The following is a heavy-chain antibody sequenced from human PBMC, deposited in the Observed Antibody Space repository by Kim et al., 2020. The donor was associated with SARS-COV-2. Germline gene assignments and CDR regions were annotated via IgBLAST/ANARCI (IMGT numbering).Heavy chain of an antibody. CDR2: ISAYNGNT. CDR1: GYTFTSYG. CDR3: ARDHADIKQSSSWYIDYYYGVDV. J-gene: IGHJ6*02. V-gene: IGHV1-18*01. Sequence: ASVKVSCKASGYTFTSYGILWVRQAPGQGLEWMGWISAYNGNTNYAQKLQGRVTMTTDTSTNTAYMEMRSLRSDDTAVYYCARDHADIKQSSSWYIDYYYGVDVWGPGTPVTVSS. D-gene: IGHD6-13*01.